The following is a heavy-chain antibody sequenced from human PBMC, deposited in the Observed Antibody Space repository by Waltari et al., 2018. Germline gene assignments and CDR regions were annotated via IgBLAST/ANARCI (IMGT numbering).Heavy chain of an antibody. J-gene: IGHJ4*02. V-gene: IGHV1-69*01. CDR1: GGTFSSYA. Sequence: QVQLVQSGAEVKMPGSSVKVSCKASGGTFSSYATSWVRQAPGQGLEWMGGIIPIFGTANNAQKFQGRVTITADESTSTAYMELSSLRSEDTAVYYCARGGLPLKGSFDYWGQGTLVTVSS. CDR2: IIPIFGTA. CDR3: ARGGLPLKGSFDY.